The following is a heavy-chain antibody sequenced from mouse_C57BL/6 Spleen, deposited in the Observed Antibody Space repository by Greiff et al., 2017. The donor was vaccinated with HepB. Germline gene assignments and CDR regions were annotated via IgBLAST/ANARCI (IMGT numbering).Heavy chain of an antibody. CDR1: GYTFTDYY. J-gene: IGHJ4*01. D-gene: IGHD2-12*01. V-gene: IGHV1-76*01. CDR3: ARGNAYYRPYYAMDY. CDR2: IYPGSGNT. Sequence: QVQLKESGAELVRPGASVKLSCKASGYTFTDYYINWVKQRPGQGLEWIARIYPGSGNTYYNEKLKGKATLTAEKSSSTAYMQLSSLTSEDSAVYVCARGNAYYRPYYAMDYWGQGTSVTVSS.